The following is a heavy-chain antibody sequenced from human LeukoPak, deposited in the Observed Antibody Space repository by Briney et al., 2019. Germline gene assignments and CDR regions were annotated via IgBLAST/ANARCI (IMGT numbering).Heavy chain of an antibody. J-gene: IGHJ4*02. CDR3: ARGLGGFWSGYLGDY. D-gene: IGHD3-3*01. CDR2: IYHSGST. Sequence: PSETLSPTCTVSGYSISSGNYWGWIRQPPGKGLEWIGSIYHSGSTYYNPSLKSRVTISVDTSKNQFSLKLSSVTAADTAVYYCARGLGGFWSGYLGDYWGQGTLVTVSS. V-gene: IGHV4-38-2*02. CDR1: GYSISSGNY.